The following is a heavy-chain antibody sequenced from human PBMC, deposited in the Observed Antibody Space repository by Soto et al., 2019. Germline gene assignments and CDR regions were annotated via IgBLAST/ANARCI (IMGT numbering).Heavy chain of an antibody. V-gene: IGHV4-31*03. CDR3: ARVPAVPAAMAFDP. CDR2: IYYSGST. Sequence: PSETLSLTCTVSGGSISRGGYYWSWIRQHPGKGLEWIGYIYYSGSTYYNPSLKSRVTISVDTSKNQFSLKLSSVTAADTAVYYCARVPAVPAAMAFDPWGQGTLVTVSS. CDR1: GGSISRGGYY. D-gene: IGHD2-2*01. J-gene: IGHJ5*02.